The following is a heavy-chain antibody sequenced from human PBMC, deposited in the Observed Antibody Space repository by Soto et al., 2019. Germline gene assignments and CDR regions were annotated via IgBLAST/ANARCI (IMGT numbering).Heavy chain of an antibody. CDR1: GFRFSAHW. CDR2: IRHDGGEE. Sequence: GGSLRLSCATSGFRFSAHWMSWVRQAPGKGLEWLANIRHDGGEEVYVDSVQGRFTISRDNAKNSLFLQMNSLRVEDTAVYYCHEISAGIAYWGQGTLVTVSS. D-gene: IGHD6-19*01. CDR3: HEISAGIAY. J-gene: IGHJ4*02. V-gene: IGHV3-7*01.